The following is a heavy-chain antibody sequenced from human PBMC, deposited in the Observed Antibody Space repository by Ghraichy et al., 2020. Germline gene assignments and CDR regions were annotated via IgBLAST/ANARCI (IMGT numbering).Heavy chain of an antibody. CDR2: INHSGST. V-gene: IGHV4-34*01. Sequence: LETLSLTCAVYGGSFSGYYWSWIRQPPGKGLEWIGEINHSGSTNYNPSLKSRVTILVDTSKNQFSLKLSSVTAADTAVYYCARAGSIAAYYYYYGMDVWGQGTTVTVSS. CDR3: ARAGSIAAYYYYYGMDV. CDR1: GGSFSGYY. J-gene: IGHJ6*02. D-gene: IGHD6-6*01.